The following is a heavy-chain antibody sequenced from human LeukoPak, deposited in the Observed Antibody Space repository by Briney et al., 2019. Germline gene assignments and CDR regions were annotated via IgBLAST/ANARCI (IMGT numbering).Heavy chain of an antibody. Sequence: ASVKVSCRASGYTFTRYGLSWVRQAPGQGLEWMGWISGYNGKANYVQKFQGRVTMTTDTSTTTAYMELRSLRSDDTAVYYCARAGAVVDSWFDPWGQGTLVTVSS. V-gene: IGHV1-18*01. D-gene: IGHD2-15*01. CDR1: GYTFTRYG. CDR2: ISGYNGKA. J-gene: IGHJ5*02. CDR3: ARAGAVVDSWFDP.